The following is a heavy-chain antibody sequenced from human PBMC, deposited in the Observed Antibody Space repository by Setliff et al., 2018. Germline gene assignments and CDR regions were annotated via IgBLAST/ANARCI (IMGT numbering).Heavy chain of an antibody. Sequence: GGSLRLSCAASGFTFSDSWMSWVRQVPGKGLEWVAYIRSKADGGTADYTASVKGRFIISRDDSKNMLYLQMSSLRTEDTAVYYCARGRHHDTLSGYIDFLGQGTLVTVSS. J-gene: IGHJ4*02. CDR1: GFTFSDSW. CDR3: ARGRHHDTLSGYIDF. D-gene: IGHD3-9*01. CDR2: IRSKADGGTA. V-gene: IGHV3-15*01.